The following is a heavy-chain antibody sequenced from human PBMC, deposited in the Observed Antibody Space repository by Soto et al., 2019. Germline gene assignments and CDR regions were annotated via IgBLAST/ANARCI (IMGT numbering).Heavy chain of an antibody. D-gene: IGHD6-13*01. CDR2: IATSGHST. Sequence: PGGPLRLCCEASGFVFTNFWMHWVRHVPGKGLVWVARIATSGHSTNYAESVKGRFTISRDNAKNTVSLHMNSLRVEETGVYYCAKDSWYFDLWSQGSQVTVSS. V-gene: IGHV3-74*01. CDR1: GFVFTNFW. CDR3: AKDSWYFDL. J-gene: IGHJ4*02.